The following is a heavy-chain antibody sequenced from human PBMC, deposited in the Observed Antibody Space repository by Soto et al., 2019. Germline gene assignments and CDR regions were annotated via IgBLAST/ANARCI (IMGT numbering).Heavy chain of an antibody. CDR1: GLTVCAYT. Sequence: GVSLRLCCAGAGLTVCAYTLNWVVEAPGKGLEWVGFIRNKGHGGTTEYAASVRGRFTISRDDSKSIAYLQMDSLKTEDTAVYYCTRDNDFYTTCNYNAMDVWGQGTTVTVSS. V-gene: IGHV3-49*04. CDR3: TRDNDFYTTCNYNAMDV. CDR2: IRNKGHGGTT. J-gene: IGHJ6*02. D-gene: IGHD2-21*02.